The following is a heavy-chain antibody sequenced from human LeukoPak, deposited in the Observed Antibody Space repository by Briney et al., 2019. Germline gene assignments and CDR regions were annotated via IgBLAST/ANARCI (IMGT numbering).Heavy chain of an antibody. D-gene: IGHD2-15*01. V-gene: IGHV3-48*02. J-gene: IGHJ6*02. CDR1: GFTFSSYS. CDR3: ARPGYCSGGSCKVLHYGMDV. Sequence: PGGSLRLSCAASGFTFSSYSMNWVRQAPGKGLEWVSYISSSSSTIYYADSVKGRFTISRDNAKNSLYLQMNSLRDEDTAVYYCARPGYCSGGSCKVLHYGMDVWGQGTTVTVSS. CDR2: ISSSSSTI.